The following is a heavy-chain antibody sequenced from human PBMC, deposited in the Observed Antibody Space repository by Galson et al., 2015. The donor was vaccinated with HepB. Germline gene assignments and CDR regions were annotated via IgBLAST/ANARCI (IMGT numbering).Heavy chain of an antibody. D-gene: IGHD5-18*01. Sequence: SLRLSCAASGFTFSSYAMHWVRQAPGKGLEWVAVISYDGSNKYYADSAKGRFTISRDNSKNTLYLQMNSLRAEDTAVYYCARDPGGYSYGQPFDYWGQGTLVTVSS. CDR1: GFTFSSYA. CDR2: ISYDGSNK. J-gene: IGHJ4*02. CDR3: ARDPGGYSYGQPFDY. V-gene: IGHV3-30-3*01.